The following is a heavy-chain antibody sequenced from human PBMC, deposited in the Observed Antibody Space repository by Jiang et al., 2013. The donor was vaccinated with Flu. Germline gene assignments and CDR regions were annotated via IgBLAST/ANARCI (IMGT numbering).Heavy chain of an antibody. D-gene: IGHD3-3*01. J-gene: IGHJ6*02. CDR3: ARHPSRGVRDFEDYYGMDV. Sequence: LLKPSETLSLTCTVSGGSISSSSYYWGWIRQPPGKGLEWIGSIYYSGSTYYNPSLKSRVTISVDTSKNQFSLKLSSVTAADTAVYYCARHPSRGVRDFEDYYGMDVWGQGTTVTVSS. CDR1: GGSISSSSYY. CDR2: IYYSGST. V-gene: IGHV4-39*01.